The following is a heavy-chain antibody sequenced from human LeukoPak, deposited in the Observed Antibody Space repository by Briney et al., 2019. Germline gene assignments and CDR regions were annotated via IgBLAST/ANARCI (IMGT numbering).Heavy chain of an antibody. J-gene: IGHJ5*02. D-gene: IGHD3-10*01. CDR2: VYYTGST. CDR3: ARHSGSGRLSRPFDP. CDR1: GASVTSGGFY. V-gene: IGHV4-39*01. Sequence: SETLSLTCSVSGASVTSGGFYWGWLRQPPGKEPEWIATVYYTGSTYYNPSLKSRVTISIDTSKNQFSLRLTSVTATDTAVYHCARHSGSGRLSRPFDPWGQGTLVTVCS.